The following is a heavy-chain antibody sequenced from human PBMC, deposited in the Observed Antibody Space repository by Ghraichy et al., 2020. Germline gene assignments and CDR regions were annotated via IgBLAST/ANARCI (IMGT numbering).Heavy chain of an antibody. J-gene: IGHJ4*02. CDR1: GGSISSGGYY. D-gene: IGHD6-13*01. CDR3: ARFDRPAAGPRFDY. V-gene: IGHV4-31*03. CDR2: IYYSGST. Sequence: SETLSLTCTVSGGSISSGGYYWSWIRQHPGKGLEWIGYIYYSGSTYYNPSLKSRVTISVDTSKNQFSLKLSSVTAADTAVYYCARFDRPAAGPRFDYWGQGTLVTVSS.